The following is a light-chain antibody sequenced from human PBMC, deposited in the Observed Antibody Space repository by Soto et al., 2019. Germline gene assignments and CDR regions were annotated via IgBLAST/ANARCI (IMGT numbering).Light chain of an antibody. J-gene: IGKJ2*01. CDR2: AAS. CDR1: QSITTN. Sequence: DIQMTQSPSSLSASVGDRVTITCRASQSITTNLNWYQQKPGKAPKLLIYAASNLQSGVPSRFSGSGSGTDFTLTISSLQPEDFATYYCQQSYSTPYTFGQGTELEIK. V-gene: IGKV1-39*01. CDR3: QQSYSTPYT.